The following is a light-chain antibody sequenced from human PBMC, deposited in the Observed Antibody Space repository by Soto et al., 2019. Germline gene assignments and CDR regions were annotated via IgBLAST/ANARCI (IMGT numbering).Light chain of an antibody. Sequence: DIQLTQSPSFLSASVGDRVTITCRASQGISSYLARYQQRPGEPPELLIYGASTLQSGVASRFSGSGSGTEFTLTISSLQPEDFATYFCQQLNSFPPLFTFGPGTTVDIK. CDR1: QGISSY. V-gene: IGKV1-9*01. CDR3: QQLNSFPPLFT. CDR2: GAS. J-gene: IGKJ3*01.